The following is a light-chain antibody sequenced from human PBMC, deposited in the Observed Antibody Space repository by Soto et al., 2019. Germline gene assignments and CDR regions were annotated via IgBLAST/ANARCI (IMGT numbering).Light chain of an antibody. CDR3: QQYGSSPV. CDR1: QSVSSSY. CDR2: GAS. J-gene: IGKJ2*01. Sequence: EIVLTQSPGTLSLSPGERATLSCRASQSVSSSYLAWYQQKPGQAPRLFIYGASSRATGIPDRFSGSGSGTDFTLTISRLEPEDFAVYYCQQYGSSPVFGQGTKLEIK. V-gene: IGKV3-20*01.